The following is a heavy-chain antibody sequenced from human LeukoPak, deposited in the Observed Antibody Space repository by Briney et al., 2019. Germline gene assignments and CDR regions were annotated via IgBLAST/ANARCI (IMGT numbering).Heavy chain of an antibody. V-gene: IGHV3-23*01. J-gene: IGHJ4*02. D-gene: IGHD3-10*01. CDR1: GFTFGSYA. Sequence: GGSLRLSCAASGFTFGSYAMSWVRQAPGKGLEWVSAISGSGGSTYYADSVKGRFTISRDNSKNTLYLQMNSLRAEDTAVYYCAKKLLWFGEVIDYWGQGTLVTVSS. CDR2: ISGSGGST. CDR3: AKKLLWFGEVIDY.